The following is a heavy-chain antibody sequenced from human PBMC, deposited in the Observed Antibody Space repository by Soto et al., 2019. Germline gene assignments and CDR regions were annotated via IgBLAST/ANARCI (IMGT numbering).Heavy chain of an antibody. CDR1: GGTFSTYT. CDR3: AGDPDSHYNDSHAYSYP. D-gene: IGHD3-22*01. J-gene: IGHJ5*02. CDR2: IIPIIGII. Sequence: QVQLVQSGAEVKKPGSSVKVSCKASGGTFSTYTITWVRQAPGQGLEWMGRIIPIIGIINYAQKFQGRVTITADKLTGXXYMELTRLRSDDTAVYYCAGDPDSHYNDSHAYSYPWGQGTLVTVSS. V-gene: IGHV1-69*08.